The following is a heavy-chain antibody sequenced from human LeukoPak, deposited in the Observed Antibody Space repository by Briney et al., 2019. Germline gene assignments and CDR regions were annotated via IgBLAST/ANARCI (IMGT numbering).Heavy chain of an antibody. CDR2: ISGSDGTT. V-gene: IGHV3-23*01. J-gene: IGHJ4*02. CDR1: GFTFSNCA. Sequence: GGSLRLSCAASGFTFSNCAMSWVRQAPGKGLEWVSTISGSDGTTYHADSVKGRFTISRDNSKNTLYLQMNRLTAEDTAVYYCAKDGRFLESPYWGQGTLVTVSS. CDR3: AKDGRFLESPY. D-gene: IGHD3-3*01.